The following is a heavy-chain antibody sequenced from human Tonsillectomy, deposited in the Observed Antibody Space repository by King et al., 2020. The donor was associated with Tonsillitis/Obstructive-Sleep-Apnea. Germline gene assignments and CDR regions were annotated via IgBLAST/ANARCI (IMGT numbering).Heavy chain of an antibody. CDR1: GGSISSGSYY. J-gene: IGHJ2*01. V-gene: IGHV4-39*01. Sequence: QLQESGPGLVKPSETLSLACTVSGGSISSGSYYWGWVRQPPGKGLEWIGSISYSGSSYNNSSLKSRVTISIDTSKNQFSLKLSSVTAADTAVFYCASAVDSASLGYFNLWGRGTLVTVSS. D-gene: IGHD3-9*01. CDR2: ISYSGSS. CDR3: ASAVDSASLGYFNL.